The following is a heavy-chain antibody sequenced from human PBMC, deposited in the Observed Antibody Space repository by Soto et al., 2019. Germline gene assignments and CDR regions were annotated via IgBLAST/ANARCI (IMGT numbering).Heavy chain of an antibody. Sequence: PGGSLRLSCVASGFTFSSYWVHWVRQVPGKGLVWVSRINPDGSITSYVDSVKGRFTTSRDNARNTLYLQMNSLTDEDAAVYYCARDLFPQTGSYLDSWGQGTLVTVSS. V-gene: IGHV3-74*03. CDR2: INPDGSIT. CDR1: GFTFSSYW. CDR3: ARDLFPQTGSYLDS. D-gene: IGHD7-27*01. J-gene: IGHJ4*02.